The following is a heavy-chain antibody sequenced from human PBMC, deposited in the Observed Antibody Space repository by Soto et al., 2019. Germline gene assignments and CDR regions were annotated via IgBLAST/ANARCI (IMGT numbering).Heavy chain of an antibody. V-gene: IGHV3-7*01. J-gene: IGHJ4*02. CDR1: GFTFSSYW. CDR3: AREESGYSFGWYYFDY. CDR2: IKQDGSEK. Sequence: GGSLRLSCAASGFTFSSYWMSWVRQAPGKGLEWVANIKQDGSEKYYVDSVKGRFTISRDNAKNSLYLQMNSLIAEDTAVYYCAREESGYSFGWYYFDYWGQGTLVTVSS. D-gene: IGHD6-19*01.